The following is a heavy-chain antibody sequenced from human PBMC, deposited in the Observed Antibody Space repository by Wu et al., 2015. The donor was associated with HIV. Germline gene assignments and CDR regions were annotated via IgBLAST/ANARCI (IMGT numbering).Heavy chain of an antibody. CDR2: FNPNSGVT. V-gene: IGHV1-2*02. Sequence: QVQLVQSGAEVKKPGASVNVSCKTSGYTFTVYYMHWVRQAPGQGLEWMGWFNPNSGVTNYAQKFQGRVTMTRDTSISTAYMELSRLRSDDTAVYYCAKGGVYGVNVGDYSYYYYIDVWGKGTTVTVSS. CDR3: AKGGVYGVNVGDYSYYYYIDV. CDR1: GYTFTVYY. J-gene: IGHJ6*03. D-gene: IGHD4-23*01.